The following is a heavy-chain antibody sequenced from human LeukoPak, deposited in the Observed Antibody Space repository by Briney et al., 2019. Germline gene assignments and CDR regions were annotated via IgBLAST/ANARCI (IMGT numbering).Heavy chain of an antibody. CDR2: IKQDGSEK. CDR1: GFTFSNYW. CDR3: ARYRAAIGATGYYFDY. Sequence: GGSLRLFCAASGFTFSNYWMSWVRQAPGKGLEWVANIKQDGSEKYYVDSVKGRFTISRDNAKNSLYLQMNSLRDEDTAVYYCARYRAAIGATGYYFDYWGQGTLVTVSS. J-gene: IGHJ4*02. V-gene: IGHV3-7*04. D-gene: IGHD6-13*01.